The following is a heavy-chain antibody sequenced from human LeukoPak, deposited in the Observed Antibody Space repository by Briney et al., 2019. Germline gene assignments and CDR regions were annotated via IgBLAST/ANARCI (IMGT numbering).Heavy chain of an antibody. Sequence: SQTLSLTCTVSGGSISSGSYYWSWIRQPAGKGLEWIGRIYTSGSTNYNPSLKSRVTISVDTSKNQFSLKLSSVTAADTAVYDGARERRYFDLWGRGTMVTVSS. CDR2: IYTSGST. J-gene: IGHJ2*01. CDR1: GGSISSGSYY. V-gene: IGHV4-61*02. CDR3: ARERRYFDL.